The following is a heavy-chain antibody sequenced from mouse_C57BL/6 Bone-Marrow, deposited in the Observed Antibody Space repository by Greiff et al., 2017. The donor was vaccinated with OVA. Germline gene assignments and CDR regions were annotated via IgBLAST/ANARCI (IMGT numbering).Heavy chain of an antibody. V-gene: IGHV1-15*01. J-gene: IGHJ2*01. CDR3: TRKIGQLRIDY. D-gene: IGHD3-2*02. Sequence: QVQLKQSGAELVRPGASVTLSCKASGYTFTDYEMHWVKQTPVHGLEWIGAIDPETGGTAYNQKFKGKAILTADKSSSTAYMELRSLTSEDSAVYYCTRKIGQLRIDYWGQGTTLTVSS. CDR1: GYTFTDYE. CDR2: IDPETGGT.